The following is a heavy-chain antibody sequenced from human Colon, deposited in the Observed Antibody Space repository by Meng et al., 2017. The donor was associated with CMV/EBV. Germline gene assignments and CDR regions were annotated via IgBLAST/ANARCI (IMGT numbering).Heavy chain of an antibody. CDR1: GYTFTDYY. Sequence: QVQLGQSGAEVKKPVASVKVSCKTSGYTFTDYYIHWVRQAPGQGLEWMGWINSISGDTNYAQKFQGRVTMTRDTSITTAYMELNSLKSDDTAVYYCGRDRHLDPWGQGTLVTVSS. CDR2: INSISGDT. CDR3: GRDRHLDP. D-gene: IGHD3-3*02. J-gene: IGHJ5*02. V-gene: IGHV1-2*02.